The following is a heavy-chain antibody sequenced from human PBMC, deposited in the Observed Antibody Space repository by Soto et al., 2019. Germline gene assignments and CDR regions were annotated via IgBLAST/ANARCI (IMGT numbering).Heavy chain of an antibody. CDR3: ARHGAVAGTEFDP. CDR1: GYSFTSYW. J-gene: IGHJ5*02. D-gene: IGHD6-19*01. Sequence: GESLKISCKGSGYSFTSYWIGWVRQMPGKGLEWMGIIYPGDSNTRYSPSFQGQVTISADKSISTAYLQWSSLKASDTAMYYCARHGAVAGTEFDPWGQGTLVTVSS. CDR2: IYPGDSNT. V-gene: IGHV5-51*01.